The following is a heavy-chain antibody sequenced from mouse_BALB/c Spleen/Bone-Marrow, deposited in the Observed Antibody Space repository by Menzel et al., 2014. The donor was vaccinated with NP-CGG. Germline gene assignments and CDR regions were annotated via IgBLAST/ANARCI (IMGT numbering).Heavy chain of an antibody. CDR3: ARDDYRYDGWYFDV. CDR1: GFTFTDYY. Sequence: EVHLVESGGGLVQPGGSLRLSCATSGFTFTDYYMSWVRQPPGKALEWLGFIRNKANSYTTEYSASVKGRFTISRDNSQSILYLQMNTLRAEDSATYYCARDDYRYDGWYFDVWGAGTTVTVSS. D-gene: IGHD2-14*01. V-gene: IGHV7-3*02. J-gene: IGHJ1*01. CDR2: IRNKANSYTT.